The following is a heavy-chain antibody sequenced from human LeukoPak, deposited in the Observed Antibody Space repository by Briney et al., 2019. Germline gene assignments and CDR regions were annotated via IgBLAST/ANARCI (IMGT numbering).Heavy chain of an antibody. CDR1: GFTVSSNY. D-gene: IGHD3/OR15-3a*01. CDR2: IYSGGST. Sequence: GGSLRLSCAASGFTVSSNYMSWVRQAPGKGLEWVSVIYSGGSTYYADSVKGRFTISRDNSKNTLYLQMNRLRAEETAVYYCARDGLMSSSPWGQGTLVTVSS. V-gene: IGHV3-66*02. J-gene: IGHJ5*02. CDR3: ARDGLMSSSP.